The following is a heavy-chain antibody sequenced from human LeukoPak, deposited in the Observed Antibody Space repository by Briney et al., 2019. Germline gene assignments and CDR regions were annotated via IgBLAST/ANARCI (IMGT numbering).Heavy chain of an antibody. CDR1: GGSISRSSYY. CDR3: ARVGWLEDGYNLGDAFDI. J-gene: IGHJ3*02. CDR2: IYYSGST. V-gene: IGHV4-39*07. D-gene: IGHD5-24*01. Sequence: SETLSLTCTVSGGSISRSSYYWGWIRQPPGKGLEWIGIIYYSGSTYYNPSLKSRVTISVDTSKNQFSLKLSSVTAADTAVYYCARVGWLEDGYNLGDAFDIWGQGTMVTVSS.